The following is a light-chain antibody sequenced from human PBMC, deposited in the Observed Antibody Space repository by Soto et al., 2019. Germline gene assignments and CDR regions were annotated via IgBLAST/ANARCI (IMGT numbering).Light chain of an antibody. CDR2: GAS. Sequence: ETVLTQSPARLSGSPGERASLSCRASQSVSINLAWYQQKSGQAPRLLIYGASTRATGIPARFSGSRSGTESTLTINSLQSEDSADYYCQEYDNWTPVGTFGQGTKVEIX. CDR3: QEYDNWTPVGT. J-gene: IGKJ1*01. V-gene: IGKV3-15*01. CDR1: QSVSIN.